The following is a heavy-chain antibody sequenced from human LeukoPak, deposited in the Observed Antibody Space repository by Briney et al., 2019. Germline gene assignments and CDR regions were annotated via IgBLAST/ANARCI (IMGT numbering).Heavy chain of an antibody. D-gene: IGHD1-26*01. J-gene: IGHJ6*02. V-gene: IGHV3-33*01. CDR2: IYNGGSHK. CDR3: ARGIWEHGPYGMDV. CDR1: GFTFRSYA. Sequence: GGSLRLSCVASGFTFRSYAMHWVRQAPGKGLEWVSVIYNGGSHKYYGDSVRGRFTISRDQFKNTLYLQMDSLRAEDTAVYSCARGIWEHGPYGMDVWGQGTTVTVSS.